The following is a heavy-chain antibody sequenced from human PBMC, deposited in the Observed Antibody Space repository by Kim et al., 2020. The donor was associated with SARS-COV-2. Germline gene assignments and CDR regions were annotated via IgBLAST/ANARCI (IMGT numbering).Heavy chain of an antibody. CDR1: GFTFSSYW. CDR3: ARDGNGYNSQDAFAI. D-gene: IGHD5-12*01. V-gene: IGHV3-7*01. CDR2: IMEDGSEK. Sequence: GGSLRLSCAASGFTFSSYWMSWVRQAPGKGLEWVANIMEDGSEKNYVDSTKGRFTISRDNAKNSQYLQMNSLRAEDTAVYYCARDGNGYNSQDAFAIWGQGTMVPVSS. J-gene: IGHJ3*02.